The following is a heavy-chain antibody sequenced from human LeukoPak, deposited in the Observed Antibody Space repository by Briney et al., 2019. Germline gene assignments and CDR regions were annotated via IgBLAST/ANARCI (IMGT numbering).Heavy chain of an antibody. CDR3: ARGSRGGDYGEYFQH. D-gene: IGHD4-17*01. CDR1: GGSISSSSYY. V-gene: IGHV4-39*07. Sequence: PSETLSLTCTVSGGSISSSSYYWGWIRQPPGKGLEWIGSIYYSGSTYYNPSLKSRVTISVDTSKNQFSLKPSSVTAADTAVYYCARGSRGGDYGEYFQHWGQGTLVTVSS. CDR2: IYYSGST. J-gene: IGHJ1*01.